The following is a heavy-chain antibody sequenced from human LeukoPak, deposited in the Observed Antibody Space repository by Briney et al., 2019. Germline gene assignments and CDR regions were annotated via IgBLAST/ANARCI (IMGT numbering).Heavy chain of an antibody. CDR1: GGSISSYH. CDR2: IYTSGSI. D-gene: IGHD6-13*01. J-gene: IGHJ4*02. Sequence: SETLSLTCTVSGGSISSYHWSWIRQPAGKGLEWIGRIYTSGSINYNPSLKSRVTMSVDTSKNQFSLKLSSVTAADTAVYYCASLRAAGTIDYWGQGTLVTVSS. CDR3: ASLRAAGTIDY. V-gene: IGHV4-4*07.